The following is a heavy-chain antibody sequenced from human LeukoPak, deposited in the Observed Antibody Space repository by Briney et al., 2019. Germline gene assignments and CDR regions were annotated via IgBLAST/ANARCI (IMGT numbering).Heavy chain of an antibody. Sequence: GGSLRLSCAASGFTFSSYSMNWVRQAPGKGLEWVSSISSSSSYIYYADSVKGRFTISRDNAKNSLYLQMNSLRAEDTAVYYCASDLGYCSGGSCDSDYWGKGTLVTVSS. CDR1: GFTFSSYS. D-gene: IGHD2-15*01. V-gene: IGHV3-21*01. CDR2: ISSSSSYI. CDR3: ASDLGYCSGGSCDSDY. J-gene: IGHJ4*02.